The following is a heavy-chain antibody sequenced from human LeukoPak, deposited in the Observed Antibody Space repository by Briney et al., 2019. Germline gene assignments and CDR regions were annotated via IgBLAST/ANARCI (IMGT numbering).Heavy chain of an antibody. D-gene: IGHD4-17*01. CDR2: IDSSGITI. J-gene: IGHJ4*02. V-gene: IGHV3-48*03. CDR3: ARDSVGDLLDY. Sequence: GGSLRLSCAGSGFPFSSYEMNWLRQAPGKGLEWVSHIDSSGITIYYGDSVKGRFTISRDNAKNSIYLQMDSLRVEDTAIYYCARDSVGDLLDYWGQGTPVTVSS. CDR1: GFPFSSYE.